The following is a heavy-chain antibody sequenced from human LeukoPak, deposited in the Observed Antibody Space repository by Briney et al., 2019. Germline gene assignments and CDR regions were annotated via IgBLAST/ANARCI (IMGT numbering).Heavy chain of an antibody. J-gene: IGHJ5*02. D-gene: IGHD5-12*01. V-gene: IGHV1-46*01. Sequence: ASVKVSCKASGYTFTSYYMHWVRQAPGQGLEWMGIINPSGGSTSYAQKFQGRVTMTRDTSTSTVYMELSSLRSEDTAVYYCARVRGAIVAHNWLDRWGQGTLVTVSS. CDR3: ARVRGAIVAHNWLDR. CDR1: GYTFTSYY. CDR2: INPSGGST.